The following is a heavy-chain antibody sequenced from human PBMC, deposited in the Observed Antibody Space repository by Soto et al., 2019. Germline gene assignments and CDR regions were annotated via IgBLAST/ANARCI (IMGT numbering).Heavy chain of an antibody. V-gene: IGHV4-34*01. CDR1: GVSFSGYY. CDR2: INHSGST. J-gene: IGHJ4*02. Sequence: PSETLSLTCAVYGVSFSGYYWSWIRQPPGKGLEWIGEINHSGSTNYNPSLKSRVTISVDTSKNQFSLKLSSVTAADTAVYYCARARRGYYDFWSGYPIYFDYWGQGTLVTVSS. D-gene: IGHD3-3*01. CDR3: ARARRGYYDFWSGYPIYFDY.